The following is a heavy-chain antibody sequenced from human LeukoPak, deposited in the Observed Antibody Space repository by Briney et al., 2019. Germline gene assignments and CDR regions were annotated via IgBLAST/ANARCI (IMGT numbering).Heavy chain of an antibody. CDR1: GGSISSYY. J-gene: IGHJ4*02. CDR2: IYYSRST. Sequence: KPSETLSLTCIASGGSISSYYWSCIRQPPRKGLEWIGYIYYSRSTNYNPTHKSRVTISVDTSKNQFSLKLSSVTAADTAVYYCARGPTGHDYWGQGTLVTVSS. V-gene: IGHV4-59*08. D-gene: IGHD4-17*01. CDR3: ARGPTGHDY.